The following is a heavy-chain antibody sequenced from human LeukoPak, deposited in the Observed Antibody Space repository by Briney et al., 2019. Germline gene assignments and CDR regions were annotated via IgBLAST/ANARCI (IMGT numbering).Heavy chain of an antibody. CDR1: GFTFSSYA. CDR2: ISGSGGST. D-gene: IGHD3-10*01. Sequence: PGGSLRLSCAASGFTFSSYAMSWVRQAPGKGLEWDSAISGSGGSTYYADSVKGRFTISRDNSKNTLYLQMNSLRAEDTAVYYCAKFMVRGVIEDYYYGMDVWGQGTTVTVSS. J-gene: IGHJ6*02. V-gene: IGHV3-23*01. CDR3: AKFMVRGVIEDYYYGMDV.